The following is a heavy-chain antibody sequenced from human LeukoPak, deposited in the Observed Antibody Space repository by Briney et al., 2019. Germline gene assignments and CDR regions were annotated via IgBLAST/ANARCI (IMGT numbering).Heavy chain of an antibody. V-gene: IGHV3-33*06. CDR2: IWYDGSNK. CDR3: AKDLDSSGYYYEGADY. Sequence: GGSLRLSRAASGFTFSSYGMHWVRQAPGKGLEWVAVIWYDGSNKYYADSVKGRFTISRDNSKNTLYLQMNSLRAEDTAVYYCAKDLDSSGYYYEGADYWGRGTLVTVSS. CDR1: GFTFSSYG. D-gene: IGHD3-22*01. J-gene: IGHJ4*02.